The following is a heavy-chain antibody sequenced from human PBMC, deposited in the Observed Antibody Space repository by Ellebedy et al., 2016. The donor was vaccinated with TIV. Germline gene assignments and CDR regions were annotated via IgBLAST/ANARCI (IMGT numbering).Heavy chain of an antibody. Sequence: SETLSLTCTVSGGSISSYYWSWIRQPPGKGLEWIGYIYYSGSTNYNPSLKSRVTISVDTSKNQFSLKLSSVTAADTAVYYCARFPGMAGLFWFDPWGQGTLVTVSS. D-gene: IGHD6-19*01. J-gene: IGHJ5*02. CDR1: GGSISSYY. V-gene: IGHV4-59*08. CDR2: IYYSGST. CDR3: ARFPGMAGLFWFDP.